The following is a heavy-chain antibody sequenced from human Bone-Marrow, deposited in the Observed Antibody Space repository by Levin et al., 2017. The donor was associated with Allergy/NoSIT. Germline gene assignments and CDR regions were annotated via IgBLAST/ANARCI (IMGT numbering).Heavy chain of an antibody. CDR2: IYYSGST. CDR1: GGSISSYY. V-gene: IGHV4-59*08. CDR3: ARQGIHSGWYRDYYYYGMDG. Sequence: SETLSLTCTVSGGSISSYYWSWIRQPPGKGLEWIGYIYYSGSTNYNPSLKSRVTISVDTSKNQFSLKLSSVTAADTAVYYCARQGIHSGWYRDYYYYGMDGWGQGTTVTVSS. J-gene: IGHJ6*02. D-gene: IGHD6-19*01.